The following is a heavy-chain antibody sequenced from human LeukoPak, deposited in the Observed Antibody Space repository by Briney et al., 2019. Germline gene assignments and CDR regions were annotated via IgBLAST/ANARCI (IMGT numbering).Heavy chain of an antibody. D-gene: IGHD3-22*01. CDR2: INPNSGGT. CDR1: GYTFTGYY. J-gene: IGHJ4*02. Sequence: ASAKVSCKASGYTFTGYYMHWVRQAPGQGLEWMGWINPNSGGTNYAQKFQGRVTMTRDTSISTAYMELSRLRSDDTAVYYCARAETYYYDSGIDYWGQGTLVTVSS. CDR3: ARAETYYYDSGIDY. V-gene: IGHV1-2*02.